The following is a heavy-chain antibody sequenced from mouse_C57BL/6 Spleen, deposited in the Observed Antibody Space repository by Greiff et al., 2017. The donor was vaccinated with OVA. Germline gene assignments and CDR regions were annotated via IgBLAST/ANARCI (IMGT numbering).Heavy chain of an antibody. V-gene: IGHV2-9*01. CDR2: IWGGGST. J-gene: IGHJ1*03. D-gene: IGHD2-5*01. Sequence: VQVVESGPGLVAPSQSLSITCTVSGFSLTSYGVDWVRQPPGKGLEWLGVIWGGGSTNYNSALMSRLSISKDNSKSQVFLKMNSLQTDDTAMYYCAKRGYSNYPYYWYFDVWGTGTTVTVSS. CDR3: AKRGYSNYPYYWYFDV. CDR1: GFSLTSYG.